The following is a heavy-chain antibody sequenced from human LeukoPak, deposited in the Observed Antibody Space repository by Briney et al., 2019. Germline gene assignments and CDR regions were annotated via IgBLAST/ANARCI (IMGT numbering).Heavy chain of an antibody. CDR2: ISAYNGNT. Sequence: ASVKVSCKASGYTFTSYGISWVRQAPGQGLELMGWISAYNGNTNYAQKLQGRVTVTTDTSTSTAYMELRSLRSDDTAVYYCARALYSSSWPTFDYWGQGTLVTVSS. V-gene: IGHV1-18*01. CDR3: ARALYSSSWPTFDY. CDR1: GYTFTSYG. D-gene: IGHD6-13*01. J-gene: IGHJ4*02.